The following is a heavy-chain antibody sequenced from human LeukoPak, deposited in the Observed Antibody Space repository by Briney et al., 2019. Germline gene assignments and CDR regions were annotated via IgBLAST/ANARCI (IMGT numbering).Heavy chain of an antibody. V-gene: IGHV4-34*01. CDR3: ARHRRITMIVVVITSWFDP. Sequence: SETLSLTCAVYGGSSSGYYWSWIRQPPGKGLEWIGEINHSGSTNYNPSLKSRVTISVDTSKNQFSLKLSSVTAADTAVYYCARHRRITMIVVVITSWFDPWGQGTLVTVSS. J-gene: IGHJ5*02. D-gene: IGHD3-22*01. CDR2: INHSGST. CDR1: GGSSSGYY.